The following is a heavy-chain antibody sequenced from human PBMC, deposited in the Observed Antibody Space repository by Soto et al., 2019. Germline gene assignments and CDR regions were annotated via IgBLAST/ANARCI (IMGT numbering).Heavy chain of an antibody. Sequence: QVQLVQSGAEVKKPGASVKVSCKASGYTFTSYGISWVRQAPGQGLEWMGWISAYNGNTNYAQKLQGRVTMTTDTSTSTAYMELRSLRSDDTAVYYCARGSARDFWSGYEYYYGMDVWGQGTTVTVSS. D-gene: IGHD3-3*01. CDR1: GYTFTSYG. V-gene: IGHV1-18*01. CDR3: ARGSARDFWSGYEYYYGMDV. CDR2: ISAYNGNT. J-gene: IGHJ6*02.